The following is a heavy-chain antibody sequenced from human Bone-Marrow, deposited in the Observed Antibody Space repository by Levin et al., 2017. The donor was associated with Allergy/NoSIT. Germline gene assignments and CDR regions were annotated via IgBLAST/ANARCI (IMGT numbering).Heavy chain of an antibody. J-gene: IGHJ6*02. D-gene: IGHD3-16*01. CDR2: MNPKSGDS. V-gene: IGHV1-8*01. Sequence: GESLKISCKASGYNFTNHDINWVRQATGQGLEWMGWMNPKSGDSGYAQKFQGRLTLTRNKSTRTAYMELISLRSEDTAVYYCVRGRTYGGNGMDVWGQGTAVIVSS. CDR3: VRGRTYGGNGMDV. CDR1: GYNFTNHD.